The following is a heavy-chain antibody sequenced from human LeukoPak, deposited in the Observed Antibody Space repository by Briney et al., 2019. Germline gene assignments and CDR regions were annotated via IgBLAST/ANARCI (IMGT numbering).Heavy chain of an antibody. CDR2: IRYDGSNK. J-gene: IGHJ5*02. CDR1: GFTFSSYG. CDR3: AKAAGRITMVRGGNWFDP. V-gene: IGHV3-30*02. Sequence: GGSLRLSCAASGFTFSSYGMHWVRQAPGKGLEWVAFIRYDGSNKYYADSVKGRFTISRDNSKNTLYLQMNSLRAEDTAVYYCAKAAGRITMVRGGNWFDPWGQGTLVTVSS. D-gene: IGHD3-10*01.